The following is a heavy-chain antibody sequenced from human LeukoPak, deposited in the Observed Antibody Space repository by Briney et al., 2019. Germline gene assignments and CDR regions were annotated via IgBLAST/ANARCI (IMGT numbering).Heavy chain of an antibody. Sequence: RRSLRLSCAASGFTFSSYAMHWVRQAPGKGLEWVAVISYDGSNKYYADSVKGRFTISRDNSKNTLYLQMNSLRAEDTAVYYCAREWYSSSWYESNYYYGMDVWGQGTTVTVSS. V-gene: IGHV3-30-3*01. J-gene: IGHJ6*02. D-gene: IGHD6-13*01. CDR2: ISYDGSNK. CDR3: AREWYSSSWYESNYYYGMDV. CDR1: GFTFSSYA.